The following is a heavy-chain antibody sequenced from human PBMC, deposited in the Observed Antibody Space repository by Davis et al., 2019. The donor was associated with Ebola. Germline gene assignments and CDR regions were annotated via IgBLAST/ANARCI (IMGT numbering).Heavy chain of an antibody. V-gene: IGHV3-23*01. D-gene: IGHD3-3*01. Sequence: PGGSLRLSCAASGFTFSNYAMSWVRQVPGGGLEWVAGISATGVDKKYADSVRGRFIVSRDNSKNTLYVQMNSLRAEDTAVYYCAKGVITSFGVDAFDVWGLGTLVTVSS. CDR2: ISATGVDK. CDR3: AKGVITSFGVDAFDV. J-gene: IGHJ3*01. CDR1: GFTFSNYA.